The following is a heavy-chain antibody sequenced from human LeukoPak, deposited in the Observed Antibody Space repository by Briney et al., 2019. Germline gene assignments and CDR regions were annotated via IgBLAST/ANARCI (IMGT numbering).Heavy chain of an antibody. V-gene: IGHV1-46*01. CDR3: ARSRYSYGSGYHDAFDI. D-gene: IGHD5-18*01. CDR2: INPSGGST. Sequence: ASVKVSCKASGYTFTSYYMHWVRQAPGQGLEWMGIINPSGGSTSYAQKFQGRVTMTRDMSTSTVYMELSSLRSEDTAVYYCARSRYSYGSGYHDAFDIWGQGTMVTVSS. CDR1: GYTFTSYY. J-gene: IGHJ3*02.